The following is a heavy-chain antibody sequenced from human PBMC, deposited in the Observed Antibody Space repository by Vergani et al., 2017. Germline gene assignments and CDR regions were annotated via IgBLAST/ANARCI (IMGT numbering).Heavy chain of an antibody. Sequence: EVQLVESGGGLIQPGGSLRLSCAASGFTFSSNYMSWVRQAPGKGLEWVSVIYSGGSPYYADSVKGRFTISRDNSKNTLYLQMNSLRAEDTAVYYCASLNYGFGDSSYYFDYWGQGTLVTVSS. J-gene: IGHJ4*02. CDR1: GFTFSSNY. CDR2: IYSGGSP. CDR3: ASLNYGFGDSSYYFDY. V-gene: IGHV3-53*01. D-gene: IGHD3-10*01.